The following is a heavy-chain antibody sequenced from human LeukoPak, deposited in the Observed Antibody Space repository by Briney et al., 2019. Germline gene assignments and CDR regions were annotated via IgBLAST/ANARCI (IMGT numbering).Heavy chain of an antibody. J-gene: IGHJ4*02. V-gene: IGHV3-30-3*01. CDR2: MSSDGNAM. Sequence: GGSLRLSCAASGFTFTAYLIHWVRQAPGKRLERVAVMSSDGNAMFYADSVKGRFTISRDNSKNTLYLQMNSLRAEDTAVYYCVRESEYYFDHSASFDYWGQGTLVTVSS. CDR1: GFTFTAYL. D-gene: IGHD3-22*01. CDR3: VRESEYYFDHSASFDY.